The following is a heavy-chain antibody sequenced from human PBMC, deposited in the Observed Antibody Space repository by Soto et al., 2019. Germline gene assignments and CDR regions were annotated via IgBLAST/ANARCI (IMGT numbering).Heavy chain of an antibody. D-gene: IGHD3-3*01. CDR1: GDSVSSNSAA. CDR3: ARDYDFWSGYCYYYGMDV. V-gene: IGHV6-1*01. J-gene: IGHJ6*02. Sequence: SQTLSLTCAISGDSVSSNSAAWNWIRQSPSRGLEWLGRTYYRSKWYNDYAVSVKSRITINPDTSKNQFSLQLNSVTPEDTAVYYCARDYDFWSGYCYYYGMDVWCQGTTVTVSS. CDR2: TYYRSKWYN.